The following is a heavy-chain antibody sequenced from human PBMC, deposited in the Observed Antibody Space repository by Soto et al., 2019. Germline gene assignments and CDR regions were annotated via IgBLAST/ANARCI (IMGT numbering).Heavy chain of an antibody. J-gene: IGHJ1*01. Sequence: GGSLRLSCAASGFTFSNYAMNWVLQAPGKGLEWVSTISGSGRTTFYADSVKGRFTISRDNAENTLSLEMNSLRAEDTAVYYCAKGDSRFGKTSSRRIITDWGRGTLVTISS. CDR2: ISGSGRTT. D-gene: IGHD3-10*01. CDR1: GFTFSNYA. CDR3: AKGDSRFGKTSSRRIITD. V-gene: IGHV3-23*01.